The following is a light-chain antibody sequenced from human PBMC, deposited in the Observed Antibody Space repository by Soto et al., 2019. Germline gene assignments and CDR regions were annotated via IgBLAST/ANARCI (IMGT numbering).Light chain of an antibody. CDR1: SSDVGGYNY. CDR3: SSYAGSNNYV. V-gene: IGLV2-14*03. Sequence: QSVLTQPASVSGSPGQWITISCTGTSSDVGGYNYVSWYQQHPGKAPKLMIYEVTNRPSGVSNRFSGSKSGNTASLTISGLQAEDEADYYCSSYAGSNNYVFGTGTKVTVL. J-gene: IGLJ1*01. CDR2: EVT.